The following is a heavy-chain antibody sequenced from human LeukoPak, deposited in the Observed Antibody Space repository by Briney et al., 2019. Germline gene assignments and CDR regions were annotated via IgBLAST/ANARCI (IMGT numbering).Heavy chain of an antibody. D-gene: IGHD2-8*01. CDR1: GGSICSYY. V-gene: IGHV4-59*01. CDR3: ARGDYCTNGVCYDY. Sequence: PSETLSLTCTVSGGSICSYYWSWIRQPPGKGLEWIGYIYYSGSTNYNPSLKSRVTISVDTSKNQFSLKLSSVTAADTAVYYCARGDYCTNGVCYDYWGQGTLVTVSS. CDR2: IYYSGST. J-gene: IGHJ4*02.